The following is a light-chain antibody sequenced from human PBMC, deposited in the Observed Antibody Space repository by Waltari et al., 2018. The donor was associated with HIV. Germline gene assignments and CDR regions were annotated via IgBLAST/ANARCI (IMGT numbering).Light chain of an antibody. J-gene: IGLJ2*01. CDR3: SAWDSSLTGWI. Sequence: AGLSQPPSLSTGLGQTAILTCTGNSDNVGHQGAVWLQHHQGLPPRLLSHRNNNRPSSVSDRFSTATSGNTAFLTIRGLRSEDEADYFCSAWDSSLTGWIFGGGTQLAVL. CDR1: SDNVGHQG. CDR2: RNN. V-gene: IGLV10-54*01.